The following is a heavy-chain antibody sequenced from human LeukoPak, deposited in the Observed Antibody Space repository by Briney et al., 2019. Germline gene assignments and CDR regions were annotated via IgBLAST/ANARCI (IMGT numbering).Heavy chain of an antibody. CDR3: AKDQEGATDY. D-gene: IGHD1-26*01. J-gene: IGHJ4*02. CDR2: ISYDGSTK. Sequence: GTSLRLSCAASGFTFSRYGIHWVPQAPGKGLEWVAVISYDGSTKYYAESVKGRFTISRDNSKNTLYLQMNSLRAEDTAVYYCAKDQEGATDYWGQGTLVTVSS. CDR1: GFTFSRYG. V-gene: IGHV3-30*18.